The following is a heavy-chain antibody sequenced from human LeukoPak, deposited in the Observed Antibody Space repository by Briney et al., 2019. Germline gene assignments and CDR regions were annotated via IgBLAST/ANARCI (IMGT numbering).Heavy chain of an antibody. CDR1: GGSFSGYY. CDR3: ARVSTYYYDSSVRSWFDP. CDR2: INHSGST. Sequence: PSETLSLTCAVYGGSFSGYYWSWIRQPPGKGLEWIGEINHSGSTNYNPSLKSRVTISVDTSKNQFSLKLSSVTAADTAVYYCARVSTYYYDSSVRSWFDPWGQGTLVTVSS. V-gene: IGHV4-34*01. D-gene: IGHD3-22*01. J-gene: IGHJ5*02.